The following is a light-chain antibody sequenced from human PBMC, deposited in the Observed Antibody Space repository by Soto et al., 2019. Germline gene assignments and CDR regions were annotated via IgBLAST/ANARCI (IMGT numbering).Light chain of an antibody. Sequence: DIQMTQSPSSLSASVGDRVTITCRASQGISNYLAWYQQKPGKVPKLLIYAASSLHSGVPSRFSGSGSGTYFTLTLSSLQPEDVETYYCQKYNSAPWTFGQGTKVEIK. CDR2: AAS. CDR1: QGISNY. CDR3: QKYNSAPWT. V-gene: IGKV1-27*01. J-gene: IGKJ1*01.